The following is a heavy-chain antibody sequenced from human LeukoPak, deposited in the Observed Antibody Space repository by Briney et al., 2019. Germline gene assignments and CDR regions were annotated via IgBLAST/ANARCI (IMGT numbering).Heavy chain of an antibody. CDR1: GFTFSSYT. V-gene: IGHV3-30-3*01. CDR3: ARDRSRGIVIVVDAFDI. J-gene: IGHJ3*02. Sequence: PGGSLRLSCAASGFTFSSYTMHWVRQAPGKGLEWVAVISYDGSNKYYADSVKGRFTISRDNSKNTLYLQMNSLRAEDTAVYYCARDRSRGIVIVVDAFDIWGQGTMVTVSS. CDR2: ISYDGSNK. D-gene: IGHD2/OR15-2a*01.